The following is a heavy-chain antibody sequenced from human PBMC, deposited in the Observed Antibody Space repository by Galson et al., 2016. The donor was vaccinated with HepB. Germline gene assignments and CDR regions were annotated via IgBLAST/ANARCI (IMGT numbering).Heavy chain of an antibody. D-gene: IGHD3-3*01. CDR3: ARDRGYRSRCLAWQFDF. CDR2: IWNDGRNQ. CDR1: GFSLGTYG. J-gene: IGHJ4*02. Sequence: SLRLSCAASGFSLGTYGMHWVRQAPGKGLEWVAVIWNDGRNQYYADSVTGRFTISGDNSKNTLYVQMNSLRAEDTAVYYCARDRGYRSRCLAWQFDFWGQGTLVTVSS. V-gene: IGHV3-33*01.